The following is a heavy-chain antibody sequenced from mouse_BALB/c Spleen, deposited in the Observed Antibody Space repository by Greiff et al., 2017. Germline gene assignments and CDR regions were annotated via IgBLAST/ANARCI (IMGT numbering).Heavy chain of an antibody. CDR1: GYAFTNYL. CDR3: AKHSLDDYFPY. CDR2: INPGSGGT. V-gene: IGHV1-54*01. Sequence: QVQLQQSGAELVRPGTSVKVSCKASGYAFTNYLIEWVKQRPGPGLEWIGVINPGSGGTNYNEKFKGKATLTAYKSSSTTYMQLISLTSYDSSVFFCAKHSLDDYFPYWGQGTTLTVSS. D-gene: IGHD2-3*01. J-gene: IGHJ2*01.